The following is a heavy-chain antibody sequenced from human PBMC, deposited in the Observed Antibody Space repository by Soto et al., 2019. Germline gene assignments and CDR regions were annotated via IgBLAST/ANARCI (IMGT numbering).Heavy chain of an antibody. Sequence: QITLKESGPTLAKPTQTLTLTCTFSGFSLTTRGVGVGWIRQPPGKALECLALIYWDDDKRYSPSLQSRLSLTKDTSKNQVVLTMTNVDPVDTATYYCAHIPNYYQYDWFDPWGQGTLVSVSS. CDR3: AHIPNYYQYDWFDP. J-gene: IGHJ5*02. V-gene: IGHV2-5*02. D-gene: IGHD3-16*01. CDR2: IYWDDDK. CDR1: GFSLTTRGVG.